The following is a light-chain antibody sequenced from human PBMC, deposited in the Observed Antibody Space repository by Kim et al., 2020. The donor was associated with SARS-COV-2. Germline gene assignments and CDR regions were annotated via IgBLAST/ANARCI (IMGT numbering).Light chain of an antibody. V-gene: IGKV2-30*01. Sequence: DVMMTQSPLSLAVALGQPASISCRSSQSLVYTDGNSYLNWFQQRPGQSPRRLLYKVSNRDSGVPDRFSGSGSGTVFTLKISRVEAEDVGVYYCMQGALWPFTFGQGTKLEI. CDR3: MQGALWPFT. CDR1: QSLVYTDGNSY. J-gene: IGKJ2*01. CDR2: KVS.